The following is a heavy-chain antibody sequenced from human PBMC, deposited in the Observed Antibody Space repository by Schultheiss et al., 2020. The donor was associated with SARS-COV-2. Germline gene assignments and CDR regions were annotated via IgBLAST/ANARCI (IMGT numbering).Heavy chain of an antibody. Sequence: GGSLRLSCAASGFTFSSYAMSWVRQAPGKGLEWVSSISSSSSYIYYADSVKGRFTISRDNAKNSLYLQMNSLRAEDTALYYCAKDAFGILDYYYYYGMDVWGQGTTVTVSS. CDR2: ISSSSSYI. CDR1: GFTFSSYA. D-gene: IGHD3-16*01. V-gene: IGHV3-21*04. J-gene: IGHJ6*02. CDR3: AKDAFGILDYYYYYGMDV.